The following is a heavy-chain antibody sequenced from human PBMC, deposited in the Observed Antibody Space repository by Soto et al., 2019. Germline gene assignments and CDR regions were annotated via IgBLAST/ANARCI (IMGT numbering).Heavy chain of an antibody. CDR3: ASQGYGDYLGTFDI. D-gene: IGHD4-17*01. CDR2: ISSSSSYT. CDR1: GFTFSDYY. Sequence: PGGSLRLSCAASGFTFSDYYMSWIRQAPGKGLEWVSYISSSSSYTNYADSVKGRFTISRDNAKNSLYLQMNSLRAEDTAVYYCASQGYGDYLGTFDIWGQGTMVTVSS. J-gene: IGHJ3*02. V-gene: IGHV3-11*06.